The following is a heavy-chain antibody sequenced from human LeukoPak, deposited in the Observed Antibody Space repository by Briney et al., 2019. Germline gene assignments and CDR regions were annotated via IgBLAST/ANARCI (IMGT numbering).Heavy chain of an antibody. J-gene: IGHJ4*02. Sequence: SETLSLTCAVYGGSFSGYYWSWIRQPPGKGLEWIGEINHSGSTNYNPSLKSRVTISVDTSKNQFSLKLSSVTAADTAVYYCAGSGWYLEVYWGQGTLVTVSS. D-gene: IGHD6-19*01. CDR3: AGSGWYLEVY. CDR1: GGSFSGYY. V-gene: IGHV4-34*01. CDR2: INHSGST.